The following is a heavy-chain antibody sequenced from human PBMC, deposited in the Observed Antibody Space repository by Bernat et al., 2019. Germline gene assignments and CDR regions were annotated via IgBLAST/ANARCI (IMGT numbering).Heavy chain of an antibody. J-gene: IGHJ6*02. CDR2: IFTDGSPT. Sequence: QVQLVESGGGVVQPGRSLRLSCAASGFTFSSCNMHWVRQAPGKGLEWLALIFTDGSPTYYADSVKGRFTISRDTSKNTLYLQMNTLTAEDTAVYFCAGNIAAPFGMDVWGQGTTVTVSS. CDR1: GFTFSSCN. V-gene: IGHV3-30*04. CDR3: AGNIAAPFGMDV. D-gene: IGHD6-13*01.